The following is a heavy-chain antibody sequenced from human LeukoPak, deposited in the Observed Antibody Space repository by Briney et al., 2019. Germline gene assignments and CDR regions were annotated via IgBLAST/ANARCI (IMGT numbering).Heavy chain of an antibody. Sequence: GASVKASCKASGYTFNGYYIHWVRQAPGQGLEWMGWINPNSGGTNYAQKFQGRVTMTRDTSISTAYMELSRLRSDDTAVFYCATSSGWKSNIDYWGQGTLVTVSS. J-gene: IGHJ4*02. D-gene: IGHD6-19*01. V-gene: IGHV1-2*02. CDR2: INPNSGGT. CDR1: GYTFNGYY. CDR3: ATSSGWKSNIDY.